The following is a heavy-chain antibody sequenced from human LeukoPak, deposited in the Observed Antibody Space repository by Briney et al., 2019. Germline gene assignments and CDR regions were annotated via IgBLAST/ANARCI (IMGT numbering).Heavy chain of an antibody. CDR1: DASISGYY. V-gene: IGHV4-4*07. CDR2: IYSTGST. J-gene: IGHJ4*02. D-gene: IGHD6-13*01. Sequence: SETLSLTCTASDASISGYYWSWIRQPAGKGLEWIGRIYSTGSTNYSPSLKSRVTMSVDKSKNQFSLNLSSVTAADTAVYYCARGIADPYSFDSWGQGTLVTVSS. CDR3: ARGIADPYSFDS.